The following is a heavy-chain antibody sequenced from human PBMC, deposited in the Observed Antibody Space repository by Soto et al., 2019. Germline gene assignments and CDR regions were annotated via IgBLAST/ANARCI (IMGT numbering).Heavy chain of an antibody. CDR2: IYYSGST. J-gene: IGHJ5*02. CDR1: GGSISSYY. V-gene: IGHV4-59*01. CDR3: ARGSIAVAVPWFDP. Sequence: QVQLQESGPGLVKPSETLSLTCTVSGGSISSYYWSWIRQPPGKGLEWIGYIYYSGSTNYNPSLKSRVTISVDTSKNQFSLKLSSVTAADTAVYYCARGSIAVAVPWFDPWGQGTLVTVSS. D-gene: IGHD6-19*01.